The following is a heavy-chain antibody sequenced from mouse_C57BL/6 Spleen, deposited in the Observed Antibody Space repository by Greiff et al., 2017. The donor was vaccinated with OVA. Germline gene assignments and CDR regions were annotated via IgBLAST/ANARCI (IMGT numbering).Heavy chain of an antibody. CDR3: ARRYYYGSSPYYYAMDY. Sequence: VQLQQSGAELVRPGASVKLSCKASGYTFTDYYINWVKQRPGQGLEWIARIYPGSGNTYYNEKFKGKATLTAEKSSSTAYMQLSSLTSEDSAVYFCARRYYYGSSPYYYAMDYWGQGTSVTVSS. CDR1: GYTFTDYY. V-gene: IGHV1-76*01. D-gene: IGHD1-1*01. CDR2: IYPGSGNT. J-gene: IGHJ4*01.